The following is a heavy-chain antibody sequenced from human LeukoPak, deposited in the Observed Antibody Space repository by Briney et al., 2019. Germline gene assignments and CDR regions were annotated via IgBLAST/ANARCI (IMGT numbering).Heavy chain of an antibody. CDR2: IYPGDSDT. V-gene: IGHV5-51*03. CDR1: GYSFTTYW. J-gene: IGHJ4*02. Sequence: GASLQISCKGSGYSFTTYWIGWVRQVPGKGLEWMGIIYPGDSDTRYSPSIQVHATISADKSISTAYLQWSSLKASDTAIYYCAKEGPGTQTAFAYWGQGTQVTVSS. CDR3: AKEGPGTQTAFAY. D-gene: IGHD1-1*01.